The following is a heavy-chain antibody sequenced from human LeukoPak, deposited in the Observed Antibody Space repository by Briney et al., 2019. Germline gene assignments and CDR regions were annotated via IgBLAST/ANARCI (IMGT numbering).Heavy chain of an antibody. CDR1: GFTFSSYG. V-gene: IGHV3-30*02. J-gene: IGHJ3*02. CDR3: ARAKRNGFDI. Sequence: GGSLRLSCAASGFTFSSYGMHWVRQAPGKGLEWVAFIRYDGSNKYYADSVKGRFTISRDNSKNSLYLQMNSLRAEDTAVYYCARAKRNGFDIWGQGTMVTVSS. CDR2: IRYDGSNK.